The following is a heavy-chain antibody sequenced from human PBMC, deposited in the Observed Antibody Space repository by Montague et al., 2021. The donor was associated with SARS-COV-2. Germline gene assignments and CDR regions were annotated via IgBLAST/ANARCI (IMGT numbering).Heavy chain of an antibody. V-gene: IGHV4-59*01. CDR1: GGSISSYY. D-gene: IGHD3-16*01. Sequence: SETLSLTCTVSGGSISSYYWSWIRQPPGKGLEWIGYMSYSGTTNYNPSLRSRLTMSIDTSKDQLSLKLSSLTAADAAVYYCARHRPESCKISPGMLGLFAGVVCSASGMDVWGQGTAVTVSS. CDR3: ARHRPESCKISPGMLGLFAGVVCSASGMDV. J-gene: IGHJ6*02. CDR2: MSYSGTT.